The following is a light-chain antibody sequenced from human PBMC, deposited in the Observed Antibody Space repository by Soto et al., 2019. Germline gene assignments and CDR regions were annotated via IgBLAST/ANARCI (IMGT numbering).Light chain of an antibody. CDR2: HAV. J-gene: IGKJ5*01. CDR1: QSVTSY. CDR3: QQYNSWPPIT. Sequence: EIVLTQSPGTLSLSPGERATLSCRASQSVTSYLAWYQQRPGQAPRLLIYHAVARATGIPSRFSGSGSGTEFTLTISSLLSEDFAVYYCQQYNSWPPITFGQGTRLEIK. V-gene: IGKV3-15*01.